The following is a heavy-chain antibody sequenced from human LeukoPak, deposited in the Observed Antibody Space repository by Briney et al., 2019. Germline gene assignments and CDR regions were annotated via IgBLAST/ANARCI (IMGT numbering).Heavy chain of an antibody. CDR3: ARVEDYDILTGFDY. J-gene: IGHJ4*02. CDR2: ISSSSSTI. V-gene: IGHV3-48*01. D-gene: IGHD3-9*01. Sequence: GGSLRLSCAASGFTFSSYSMNWVRQAPGKGPEWVSYISSSSSTIYYADSVKGRFTISRDNAKNSLYLQMNSLRAEDTAVYYCARVEDYDILTGFDYWGQGTLVTVSS. CDR1: GFTFSSYS.